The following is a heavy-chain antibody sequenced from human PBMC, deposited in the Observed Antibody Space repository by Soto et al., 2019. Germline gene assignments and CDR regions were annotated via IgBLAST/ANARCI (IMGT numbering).Heavy chain of an antibody. D-gene: IGHD2-2*01. CDR1: GGSISRYY. CDR3: ARLDIVVVPAASDYYYGMDV. CDR2: IYYSGST. V-gene: IGHV4-59*01. Sequence: QVQLQESGPGLVKPSETLSLTCTVSGGSISRYYWSWIRQPPGKGLAWIGYIYYSGSTNYNPSLKSRVTISVDTSKNQFSLKLSSVTAADTAVYYCARLDIVVVPAASDYYYGMDVWGQGTTVTVSS. J-gene: IGHJ6*02.